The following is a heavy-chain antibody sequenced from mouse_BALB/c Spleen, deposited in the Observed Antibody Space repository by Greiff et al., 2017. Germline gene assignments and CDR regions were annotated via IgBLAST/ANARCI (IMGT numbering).Heavy chain of an antibody. V-gene: IGHV1S56*01. CDR2: IYPGNVNT. CDR1: GYTFTSYY. CDR3: ARSGNCYAMDY. D-gene: IGHD2-1*01. Sequence: QVQLQQSGPELVKPGASVRISCKASGYTFTSYYIHWVKQRPGQGLEWIGWIYPGNVNTKYNEKFKGKATLTADKSSSTAYMQLSSLTSEDSAVYFCARSGNCYAMDYWGQGTSVTVSS. J-gene: IGHJ4*01.